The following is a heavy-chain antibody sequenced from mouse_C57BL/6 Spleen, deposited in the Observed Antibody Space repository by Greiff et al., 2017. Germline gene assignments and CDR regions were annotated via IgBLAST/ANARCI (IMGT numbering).Heavy chain of an antibody. J-gene: IGHJ3*01. CDR3: ARGGTWEFAY. CDR2: IDPSDSYT. D-gene: IGHD3-3*01. Sequence: QVQLQQPGAELVKPGASVKLSCKASGYTFTSYWMQWVKQRPGQGLEWIGEIDPSDSYTNYNQKFKGKATLTVDTSSSTAYMQLSSLTSEDSAVYYCARGGTWEFAYWGQGTLVTVSA. V-gene: IGHV1-50*01. CDR1: GYTFTSYW.